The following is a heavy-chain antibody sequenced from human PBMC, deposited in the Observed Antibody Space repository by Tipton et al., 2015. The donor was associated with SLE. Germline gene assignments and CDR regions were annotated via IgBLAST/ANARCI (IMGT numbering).Heavy chain of an antibody. D-gene: IGHD1-1*01. V-gene: IGHV4-34*01. CDR1: GGSFSGYY. CDR3: ARALWKGGDY. Sequence: TLSLTCAVYGGSFSGYYWSWIRQPPGKGLEWIGEINHSGSTNHNPSPKSRVTISVDTSKNQLSLKLSDVTAADTAVYYCARALWKGGDYWGQGTLVTVSS. CDR2: INHSGST. J-gene: IGHJ4*02.